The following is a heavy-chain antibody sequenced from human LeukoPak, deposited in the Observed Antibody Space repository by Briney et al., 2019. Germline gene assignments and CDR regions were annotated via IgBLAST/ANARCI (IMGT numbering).Heavy chain of an antibody. J-gene: IGHJ4*02. D-gene: IGHD4-23*01. CDR1: GYTFTSYG. CDR3: ARDYGGNREVYYFDY. V-gene: IGHV1-18*01. CDR2: ISAYNGNT. Sequence: ASVKVSCKASGYTFTSYGISWVRQAPGQGLEWMGWISAYNGNTNYAQKLQGRVTMTTDTSTSTAYMELRSLRSDDTAVYYCARDYGGNREVYYFDYWGQGPLVTVSS.